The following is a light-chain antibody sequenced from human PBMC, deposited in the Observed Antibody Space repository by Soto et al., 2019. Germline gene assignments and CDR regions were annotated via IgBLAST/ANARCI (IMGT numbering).Light chain of an antibody. CDR3: ATWDDSFTRSL. CDR2: SNN. CDR1: SSNIGSNT. Sequence: QSVLTQPPSASGTPGQRVTISCSGSSSNIGSNTVNWYQQLPGSAPKLLIYSNNQRPSGVPDRFSGSKSGTSASLAISGLQSEDYVYYYGATWDDSFTRSLLGTG. V-gene: IGLV1-44*01. J-gene: IGLJ1*01.